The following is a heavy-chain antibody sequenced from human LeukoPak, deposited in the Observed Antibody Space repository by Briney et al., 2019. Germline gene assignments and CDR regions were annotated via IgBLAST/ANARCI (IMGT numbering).Heavy chain of an antibody. V-gene: IGHV3-74*01. D-gene: IGHD6-6*01. CDR2: IKSDGRSA. CDR1: GFTLSSYW. CDR3: ARDNSSVFDH. J-gene: IGHJ4*02. Sequence: GGSLRLSCGASGFTLSSYWMHWVRQAPGKGLVWVSTIKSDGRSASYADSVRGRFTISRDNAKNTVFLQMGSPRAEDTAVYYCARDNSSVFDHWGQGALVTVSS.